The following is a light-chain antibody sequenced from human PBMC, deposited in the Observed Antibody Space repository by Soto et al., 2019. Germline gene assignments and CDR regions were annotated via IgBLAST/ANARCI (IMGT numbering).Light chain of an antibody. V-gene: IGLV2-14*03. CDR2: DVS. J-gene: IGLJ2*01. CDR1: SSDVGGYNY. Sequence: QSVLTQPASVSGSPGQSITISCTGTSSDVGGYNYVSWYQQHPGKAPKLMIYDVSNRPSGVSNRFSGSRSGNTASLTISGLQAEYEEHYYCSSYTGSTTLVIFGGGTKLTVL. CDR3: SSYTGSTTLVI.